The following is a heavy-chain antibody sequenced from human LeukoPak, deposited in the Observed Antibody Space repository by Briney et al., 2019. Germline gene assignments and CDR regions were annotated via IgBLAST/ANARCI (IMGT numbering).Heavy chain of an antibody. Sequence: EASVTVSCKASGDTLTVHYIHWVRQGPGQGLEWLGWITLHSGDTHYAQKFQGRLTMTSDTSISTGYLELRRVQFDDPAVYYCAREGQLGLDNWGQGTLVTVSS. CDR1: GDTLTVHY. CDR3: AREGQLGLDN. D-gene: IGHD1-1*01. V-gene: IGHV1-2*02. J-gene: IGHJ1*01. CDR2: ITLHSGDT.